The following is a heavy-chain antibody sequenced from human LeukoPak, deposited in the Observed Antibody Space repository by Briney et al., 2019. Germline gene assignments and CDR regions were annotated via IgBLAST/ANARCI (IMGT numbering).Heavy chain of an antibody. CDR2: VSAGHHA. CDR3: VREARGYHYTYFDY. D-gene: IGHD5-18*01. V-gene: IGHV3-13*01. Sequence: GVSLTICSKACGFGLGGRDMQWPHQTKRDGLEWVAAVSAGHHAFYAGSVKGRFTVSREDAKNSLCLQMNSLRAGDTAVYYCVREARGYHYTYFDYWGQGSLVTVSS. CDR1: GFGLGGRD. J-gene: IGHJ4*02.